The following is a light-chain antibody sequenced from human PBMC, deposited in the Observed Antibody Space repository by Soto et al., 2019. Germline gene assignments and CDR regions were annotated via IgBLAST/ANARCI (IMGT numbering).Light chain of an antibody. CDR3: QQPNSYPIT. CDR1: QDISSY. CDR2: ATS. Sequence: IRLTQSPSSLSASVGDRVTITCRASQDISSYLAWYQQKPGEAPKLLIYATSTLQSGVPSRFSGSGSGTDFTLTISSLQPEDSATYYCQQPNSYPITFGQGTRLEIK. V-gene: IGKV1-9*01. J-gene: IGKJ5*01.